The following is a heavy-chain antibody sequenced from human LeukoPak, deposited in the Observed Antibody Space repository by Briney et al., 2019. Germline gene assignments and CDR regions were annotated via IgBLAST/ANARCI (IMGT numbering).Heavy chain of an antibody. CDR3: ARGILARDY. V-gene: IGHV4-34*01. Sequence: SETLSLICAVYGGSFSGYYWSWIRQPPGKGLEWIGEINHSGSTNYNPSLKSRVIISVDTSKNQFSLKLSSVTAADTAVYYCARGILARDYWGQGTLVTVSS. CDR1: GGSFSGYY. J-gene: IGHJ4*02. CDR2: INHSGST. D-gene: IGHD5-12*01.